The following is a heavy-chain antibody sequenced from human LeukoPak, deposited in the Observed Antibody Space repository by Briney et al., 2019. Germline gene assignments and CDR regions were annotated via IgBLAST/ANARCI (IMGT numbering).Heavy chain of an antibody. CDR1: GFTFSSYG. J-gene: IGHJ4*02. D-gene: IGHD3-3*01. V-gene: IGHV3-30*18. Sequence: GGSLRLSCAVSGFTFSSYGMHRVRQAPGKGLEWMAVISYDGTNKYYADSVKSRFTISRDNSKNTLYLQMNSLRAEDTAVYYCAKDLNYDFWSGLGNWGQGTLVTVSS. CDR3: AKDLNYDFWSGLGN. CDR2: ISYDGTNK.